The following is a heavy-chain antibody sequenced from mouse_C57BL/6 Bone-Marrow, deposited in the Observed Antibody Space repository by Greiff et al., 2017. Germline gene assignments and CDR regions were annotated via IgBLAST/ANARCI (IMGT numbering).Heavy chain of an antibody. CDR3: TKGYGYGDY. Sequence: QVQLQQSGAALVRPGASVTLSCKASGYTFTDYEMHWVKQTPVHGLEWIGAIDPETGGTAYNQKFKGKAILTADKSSSTAYMELRSLTSEDSAVYYCTKGYGYGDYWGQGTTLTVSS. CDR2: IDPETGGT. D-gene: IGHD2-2*01. J-gene: IGHJ2*01. V-gene: IGHV1-15*01. CDR1: GYTFTDYE.